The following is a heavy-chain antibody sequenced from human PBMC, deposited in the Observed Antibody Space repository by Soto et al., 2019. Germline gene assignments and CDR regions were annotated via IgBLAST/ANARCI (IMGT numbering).Heavy chain of an antibody. J-gene: IGHJ6*02. V-gene: IGHV4-61*01. CDR2: IYYSGST. Sequence: SETLSLTCTVSGGSVSSGSYYWSWIRQPPGKGLEWIGYIYYSGSTNYNPSLKSRVTISVDTSKNQFSLKLSSVTATDTAVYYCASFSRFYYYYGMDVWGQGTTVTVSS. CDR3: ASFSRFYYYYGMDV. CDR1: GGSVSSGSYY.